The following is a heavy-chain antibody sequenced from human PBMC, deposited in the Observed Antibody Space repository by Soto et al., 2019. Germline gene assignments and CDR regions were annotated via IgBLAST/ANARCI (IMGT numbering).Heavy chain of an antibody. CDR2: IIPMTGTP. CDR1: GGIFSSFS. Sequence: QVQLVQSGAEVKTPGSSVEVSCKASGGIFSSFSITWVRQVPGHGLEWMGGIIPMTGTPNYAEKFQGRLTLTADASTRTAYLVLSSLKSADTAVYYCARGPILPGATSWLDPWGQGTVVFVSS. V-gene: IGHV1-69*01. CDR3: ARGPILPGATSWLDP. J-gene: IGHJ5*02. D-gene: IGHD1-1*01.